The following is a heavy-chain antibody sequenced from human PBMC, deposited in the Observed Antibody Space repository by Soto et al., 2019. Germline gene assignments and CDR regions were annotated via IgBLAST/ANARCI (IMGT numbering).Heavy chain of an antibody. CDR3: ARGMVRGKVVYYYYMDV. J-gene: IGHJ6*03. D-gene: IGHD3-10*01. CDR1: GGSISSYY. Sequence: PSETLSLTCTVSGGSISSYYWSWIRQPPGKGLEWIGYIYYSGSTNYNPSLKSRVTISVDTSKTQFSLKLSSVTAADTAVYYCARGMVRGKVVYYYYMDVWGKGTTVTVSS. CDR2: IYYSGST. V-gene: IGHV4-59*08.